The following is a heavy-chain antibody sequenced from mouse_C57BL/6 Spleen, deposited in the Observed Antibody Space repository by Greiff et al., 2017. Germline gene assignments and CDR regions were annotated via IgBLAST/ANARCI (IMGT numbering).Heavy chain of an antibody. V-gene: IGHV14-2*01. CDR1: GFNIKDYY. CDR2: IDPEDGET. D-gene: IGHD2-4*01. J-gene: IGHJ3*01. CDR3: ARGYDYDGAWFAY. Sequence: VQLKESGAELVKPGASVKLSCTASGFNIKDYYMHWVKQRTEQGLEWIGRIDPEDGETKYAPQFQGKATITADTSSNTAYLQLSSLTSEDTAVYYCARGYDYDGAWFAYWGQGTLVTVSA.